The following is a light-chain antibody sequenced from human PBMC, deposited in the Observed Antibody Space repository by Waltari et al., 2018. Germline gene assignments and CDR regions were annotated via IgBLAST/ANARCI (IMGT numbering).Light chain of an antibody. CDR3: QQYDSSPWT. J-gene: IGKJ1*01. CDR2: AAS. Sequence: EIVLTQSPGTLSLSPGERASLSCRASQSVSSSHLAWYQQKRGQAPRLLIYAASSRATGVPHRFSGSGSGTDFTLTVSRLETEDFAVYYCQQYDSSPWTFGQGTTVEIK. V-gene: IGKV3-20*01. CDR1: QSVSSSH.